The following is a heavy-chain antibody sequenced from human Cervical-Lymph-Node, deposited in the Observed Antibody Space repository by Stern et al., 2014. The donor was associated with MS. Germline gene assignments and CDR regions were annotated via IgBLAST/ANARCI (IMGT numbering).Heavy chain of an antibody. D-gene: IGHD4-17*01. V-gene: IGHV4-4*02. CDR2: IYQSGST. Sequence: QVQLVESGPGLVKPAGTLSLTCAVSGGSISGTAWWSWVRQPPGKGLEWIGEIYQSGSTNYNPSLKSRVTLSLGKSKNQFSLNLSSVTAADTAVYYCTRNGYYCLDSWGQGTLVTVSS. CDR3: TRNGYYCLDS. J-gene: IGHJ4*02. CDR1: GGSISGTAW.